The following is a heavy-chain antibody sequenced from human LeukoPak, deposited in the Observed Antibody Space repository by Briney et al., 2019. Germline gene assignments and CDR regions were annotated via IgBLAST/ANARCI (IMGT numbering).Heavy chain of an antibody. CDR2: IIPIFGTA. D-gene: IGHD3-22*01. CDR1: GGTFSSYA. V-gene: IGHV1-69*05. CDR3: ARAEWYYDSSGYYYF. J-gene: IGHJ4*02. Sequence: SVKVSCKASGGTFSSYAISWVRQAPGQGLEWMGGIIPIFGTANYAQKFQGRVTITTDESTSTAYMELSSLRSEDTAVYYCARAEWYYDSSGYYYFWGQGTLVTVSS.